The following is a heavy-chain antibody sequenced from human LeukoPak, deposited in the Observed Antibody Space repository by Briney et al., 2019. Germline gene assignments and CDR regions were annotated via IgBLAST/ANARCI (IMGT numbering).Heavy chain of an antibody. CDR3: AKSPAGSSWPSIDY. CDR2: ISGSGGST. CDR1: GFTFSSYA. Sequence: PGGSLRLSCAASGFTFSSYAMSWVRQTPGKGLECVAPISGSGGSTYYADSVRGRFTVSRDNSKNMLYLQMNSLRVEDTAVYYCAKSPAGSSWPSIDYWGQGTLVAVSS. D-gene: IGHD6-13*01. V-gene: IGHV3-23*01. J-gene: IGHJ4*02.